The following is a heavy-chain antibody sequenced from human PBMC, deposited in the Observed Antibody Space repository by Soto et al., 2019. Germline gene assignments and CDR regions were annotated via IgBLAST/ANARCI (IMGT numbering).Heavy chain of an antibody. D-gene: IGHD3-16*02. CDR2: ISAYNGNT. V-gene: IGHV1-18*01. Sequence: QVQLVQSGAEVKKPGASVKVSCKASGYTFTSYGISWVRQAPGQGLEWMGWISAYNGNTNYAQKLQGRVTMTTDTXTXXAYMELRSLRSDDTAVYYCARDIMITFGGVIVIDYWGQGTLVTVSS. CDR3: ARDIMITFGGVIVIDY. CDR1: GYTFTSYG. J-gene: IGHJ4*02.